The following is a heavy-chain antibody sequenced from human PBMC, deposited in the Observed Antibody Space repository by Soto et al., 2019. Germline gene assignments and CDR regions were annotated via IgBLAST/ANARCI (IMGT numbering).Heavy chain of an antibody. CDR2: IFPSGTT. V-gene: IGHV4-30-2*06. J-gene: IGHJ4*02. Sequence: PSVTLCLTCAVSGGSLTSGTYTWNWLRQSPGKGLAWIGYIFPSGTTYYNPSLKSWVSIPIDVSKNQFSLNLRSLTAADTAVYYCARGREFDSWGQGTLVTVS. CDR3: ARGREFDS. CDR1: GGSLTSGTYT.